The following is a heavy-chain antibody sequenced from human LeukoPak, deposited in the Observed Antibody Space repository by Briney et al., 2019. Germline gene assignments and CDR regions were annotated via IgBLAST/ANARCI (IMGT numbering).Heavy chain of an antibody. CDR2: IVVGTGNT. CDR1: GLTFSSSA. D-gene: IGHD3-16*01. J-gene: IGHJ4*02. Sequence: GASVKVSCKTSGLTFSSSAVQWVRQARGQRLEWIGWIVVGTGNTNYAQGFQGRVTITRDVSTSSSCMELSSLTSEDTAVYYCAADSRPTPVGDYWGQGTLVTVSS. CDR3: AADSRPTPVGDY. V-gene: IGHV1-58*01.